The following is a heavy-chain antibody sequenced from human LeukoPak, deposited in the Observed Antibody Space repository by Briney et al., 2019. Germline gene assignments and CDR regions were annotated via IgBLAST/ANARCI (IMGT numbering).Heavy chain of an antibody. Sequence: GASVKVSCKASGYTFTDYYMHWVRQAPGQGLEWMGWLNPNSGDTNYAQKFQGRVTLTRDTSISTAYMELSSLRAEDTAVYYCARDVVRGVTGGGAFDIWGQGTMVTVSS. CDR1: GYTFTDYY. CDR2: LNPNSGDT. V-gene: IGHV1-2*02. CDR3: ARDVVRGVTGGGAFDI. D-gene: IGHD3-10*01. J-gene: IGHJ3*02.